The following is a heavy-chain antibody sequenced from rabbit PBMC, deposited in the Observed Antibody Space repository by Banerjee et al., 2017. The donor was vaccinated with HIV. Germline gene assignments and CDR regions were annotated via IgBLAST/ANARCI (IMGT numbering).Heavy chain of an antibody. CDR1: GFSFSSSYY. CDR2: IYAGSSGST. CDR3: ARSGASSFGDYGPFYYGMDL. Sequence: QSLEESGGGLVQPEGSLTLTCTASGFSFSSSYYMCWVRQAPGKGLEWIACIYAGSSGSTYYGSWAKGRFTISKTSSTTVTLQMTSLTDADTATYFCARSGASSFGDYGPFYYGMDLWGPGTLVTVS. J-gene: IGHJ6*01. D-gene: IGHD1-1*01. V-gene: IGHV1S40*01.